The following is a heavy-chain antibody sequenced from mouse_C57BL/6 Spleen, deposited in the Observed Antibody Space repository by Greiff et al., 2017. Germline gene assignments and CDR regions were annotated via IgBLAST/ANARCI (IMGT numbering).Heavy chain of an antibody. CDR3: AKGNQGAWFAY. V-gene: IGHV1-26*01. CDR2: INPNNGGT. Sequence: EVQLQQSGPELVKPGASVKISCKASGYTFTDYYMNWVKQSHGKSLEWIGDINPNNGGTSYNQKFKGKATLTVDKSSSTAYMELRSLTSEDSAVYYCAKGNQGAWFAYWGQGTLVTVSA. J-gene: IGHJ3*01. CDR1: GYTFTDYY. D-gene: IGHD2-1*01.